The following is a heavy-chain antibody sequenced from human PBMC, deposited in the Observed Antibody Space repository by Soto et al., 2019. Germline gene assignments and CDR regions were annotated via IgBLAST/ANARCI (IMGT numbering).Heavy chain of an antibody. D-gene: IGHD2-2*01. CDR3: AREAPYCTSATCPKFYDMDV. CDR1: GGTFGSYA. CDR2: IIPILNSP. J-gene: IGHJ6*02. Sequence: GASVKVSCKASGGTFGSYAITWVRRAPGQGREWLGGIIPILNSPAYAQKFQARVVITADEITNTAYMELNSLRFDDTAVYYCAREAPYCTSATCPKFYDMDVWGQGTTVTVSS. V-gene: IGHV1-69*13.